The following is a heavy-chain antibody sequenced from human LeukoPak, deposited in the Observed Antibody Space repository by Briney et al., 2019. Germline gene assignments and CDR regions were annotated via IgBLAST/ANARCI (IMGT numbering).Heavy chain of an antibody. D-gene: IGHD1-26*01. Sequence: GGSLRLSCAASGFSFSSYWMHWVRQGPGKGLVRVSRINSDGSSTTYADSVKGRFTISRDNTKHTLYLQMNSLRADDSAVYYCSRGGSPPEALGDSFDIWGQGTMVTVSS. CDR3: SRGGSPPEALGDSFDI. J-gene: IGHJ3*02. CDR2: INSDGSST. CDR1: GFSFSSYW. V-gene: IGHV3-74*01.